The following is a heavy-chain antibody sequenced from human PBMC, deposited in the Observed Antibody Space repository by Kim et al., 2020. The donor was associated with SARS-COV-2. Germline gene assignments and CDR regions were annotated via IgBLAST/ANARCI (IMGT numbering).Heavy chain of an antibody. J-gene: IGHJ4*02. CDR3: ANDYRSAAAIDY. Sequence: NYADSVKGRFTISRDNAKNTLYLEMNSLRAEDTAVYYCANDYRSAAAIDYWGQGTLVTVS. V-gene: IGHV3-74*01. D-gene: IGHD3-16*01.